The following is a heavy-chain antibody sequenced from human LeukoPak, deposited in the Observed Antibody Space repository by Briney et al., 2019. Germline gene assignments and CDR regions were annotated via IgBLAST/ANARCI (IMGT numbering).Heavy chain of an antibody. CDR1: GYTFTDYY. V-gene: IGHV1-69-2*01. D-gene: IGHD1-26*01. CDR3: ATNPIVGAIHKCNP. Sequence: GATVKISCKASGYTFTDYYMHWVQQAPGKGLEWMGRVDPEDGETIYAEKFQGRVTITADTSTDTAYMELSSLRSEDTAVYYCATNPIVGAIHKCNPWGQGTLVTVSS. CDR2: VDPEDGET. J-gene: IGHJ5*02.